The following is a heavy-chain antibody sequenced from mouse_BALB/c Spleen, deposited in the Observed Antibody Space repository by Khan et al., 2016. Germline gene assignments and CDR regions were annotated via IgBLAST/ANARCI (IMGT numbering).Heavy chain of an antibody. J-gene: IGHJ3*01. V-gene: IGHV1-80*01. CDR2: IYPGDGDT. Sequence: VELVESGAELVRPGSSVKISCKASGFAFSSYWMNWVKQRPGQGLEWIGQIYPGDGDTNYNGKFKGKATLTADKTSSTAYMQLSSLTSEDSAVYFCARGTPFANWGQGPLVTVSA. CDR3: ARGTPFAN. D-gene: IGHD2-14*01. CDR1: GFAFSSYW.